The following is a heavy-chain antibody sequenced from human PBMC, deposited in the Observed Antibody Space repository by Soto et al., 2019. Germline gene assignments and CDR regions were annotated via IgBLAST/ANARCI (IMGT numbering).Heavy chain of an antibody. Sequence: QVQLQQWGAGLLKPSETLSLTCAVYGGSFSGYYWSWIRQPPGKGLEWIGEINHSGSTNYNPSLKSRVTISVDTSKNKFSLKLSSVTAADTAVYYCARATVTRPIYYYYYMDVWGKGTTVTVSS. CDR3: ARATVTRPIYYYYYMDV. J-gene: IGHJ6*03. CDR1: GGSFSGYY. D-gene: IGHD4-17*01. CDR2: INHSGST. V-gene: IGHV4-34*01.